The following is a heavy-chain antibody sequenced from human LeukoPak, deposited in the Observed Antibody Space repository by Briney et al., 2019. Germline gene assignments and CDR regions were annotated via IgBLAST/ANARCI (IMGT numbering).Heavy chain of an antibody. D-gene: IGHD3-3*01. CDR1: GFTFSSYW. V-gene: IGHV3-74*01. J-gene: IGHJ4*02. CDR2: INSDGSST. Sequence: GGSLRLSCAASGFTFSSYWMHWVRQAPGKGLVWVSRINSDGSSTSYADSVKGRFTISRDNAKNTLHLQMNSLRAEDTAVYYCARVKYDFWSGEDYFDYWGQGTLVTVSS. CDR3: ARVKYDFWSGEDYFDY.